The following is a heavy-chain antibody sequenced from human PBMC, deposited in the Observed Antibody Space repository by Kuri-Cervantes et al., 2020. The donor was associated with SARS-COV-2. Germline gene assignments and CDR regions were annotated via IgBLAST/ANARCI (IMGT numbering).Heavy chain of an antibody. Sequence: GESLKISWTASGFIFSDYYMTWIRQAPGKGLEWVSNIGPSGTTKYYADSVKGRFTISRDNAKNSLYLQMNSLRAEDTAVYYCARMMQGGNWFDPWGQGTLVTVSS. CDR3: ARMMQGGNWFDP. V-gene: IGHV3-11*04. D-gene: IGHD3-16*01. CDR2: IGPSGTTK. CDR1: GFIFSDYY. J-gene: IGHJ5*02.